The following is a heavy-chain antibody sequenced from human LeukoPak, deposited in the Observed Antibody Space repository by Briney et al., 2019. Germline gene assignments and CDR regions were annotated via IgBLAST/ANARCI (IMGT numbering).Heavy chain of an antibody. CDR3: ARANYGSGSNYYYGLDV. CDR1: GFTFSSYG. CDR2: IWYDGSKE. V-gene: IGHV3-33*01. J-gene: IGHJ6*02. D-gene: IGHD3-10*01. Sequence: GGSLRLSCAASGFTFSSYGMHWVRQAPGKGLEWVAVIWYDGSKEYYVESVKGRFTISRDNFKNTLYLQMNSLRAEDTAVYYCARANYGSGSNYYYGLDVWGQGTTVTVSS.